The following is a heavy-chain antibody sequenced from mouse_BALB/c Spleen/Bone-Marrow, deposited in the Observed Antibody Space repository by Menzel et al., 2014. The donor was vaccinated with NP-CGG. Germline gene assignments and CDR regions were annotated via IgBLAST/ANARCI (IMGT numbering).Heavy chain of an antibody. J-gene: IGHJ4*01. CDR3: ARDRTYYYGMDY. CDR1: GFPFSSYG. Sequence: DVQLVESGGGLVQPGGSLKLSCAASGFPFSSYGMSWVRQTPDKRLELVATINSNGGSTYYSDSVKGRFTISRDNAKNTLYLQMSSLKSEDSAMFYCARDRTYYYGMDYWGQGTSVTVSS. V-gene: IGHV5-6-3*01. CDR2: INSNGGST.